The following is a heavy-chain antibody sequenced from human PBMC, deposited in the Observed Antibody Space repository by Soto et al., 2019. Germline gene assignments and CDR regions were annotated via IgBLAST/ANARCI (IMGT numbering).Heavy chain of an antibody. D-gene: IGHD3-22*01. CDR1: GFTFSSYA. CDR3: PXAPEAHHYGHYGITERSSPCY. CDR2: ISSSSSYI. V-gene: IGHV3-21*01. J-gene: IGHJ4*03. Sequence: PVVSLRLSCAASGFTFSSYAMSWVRQAPGKGLEWVSSISSSSSYIYYANSMTGRFTVSRDNAKNTLYLQLSSLRVEDTAVYHFPXAPEAHHYGHYGITERSSPCYWGPGILVTVSS.